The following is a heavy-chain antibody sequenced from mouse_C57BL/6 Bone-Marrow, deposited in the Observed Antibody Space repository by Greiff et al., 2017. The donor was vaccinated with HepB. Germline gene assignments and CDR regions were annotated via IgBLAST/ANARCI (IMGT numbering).Heavy chain of an antibody. CDR2: ISSGGSYT. Sequence: DVHLVESGGDLVKPGGSLKLSCAASGFTFSSYGMSWVRQTPDKRLEWVATISSGGSYTYYPDSVKGRFTISRDNAKNTLYLQMSSLKSEDTAMYYCARPGYGAWFAYWGQGTLVTVSA. CDR3: ARPGYGAWFAY. V-gene: IGHV5-6*01. D-gene: IGHD3-1*01. J-gene: IGHJ3*01. CDR1: GFTFSSYG.